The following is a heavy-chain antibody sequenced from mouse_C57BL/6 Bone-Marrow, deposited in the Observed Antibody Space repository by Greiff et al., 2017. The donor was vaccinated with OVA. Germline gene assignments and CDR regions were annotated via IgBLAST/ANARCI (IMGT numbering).Heavy chain of an antibody. Sequence: EVQLKESGPELVKPGDSVKISCKASGYSFTGYFMNWVMQSHGKSLEWIARINPYNGDTFYNQKFKGKATLTVDKSSSTAHMELRSLTSEDSAVYYCARDGALYYYGSSYYFDYWGQGTTLTVSS. CDR3: ARDGALYYYGSSYYFDY. V-gene: IGHV1-20*01. CDR1: GYSFTGYF. J-gene: IGHJ2*01. CDR2: INPYNGDT. D-gene: IGHD1-1*01.